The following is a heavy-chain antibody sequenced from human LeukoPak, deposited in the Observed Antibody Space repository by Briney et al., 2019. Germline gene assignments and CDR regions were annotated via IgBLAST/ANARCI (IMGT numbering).Heavy chain of an antibody. V-gene: IGHV3-30*01. CDR1: GFTFSSYA. D-gene: IGHD6-25*01. J-gene: IGHJ4*02. CDR3: ARDSSGGEFYY. Sequence: GGSLRLSCAASGFTFSSYAMHWVRQAPGKGLEWVAVISYDGSNKYYADSVKGRFTISRDNSKNTLYLQMNSLRAEDTAVYYCARDSSGGEFYYWGQGTLVTVSS. CDR2: ISYDGSNK.